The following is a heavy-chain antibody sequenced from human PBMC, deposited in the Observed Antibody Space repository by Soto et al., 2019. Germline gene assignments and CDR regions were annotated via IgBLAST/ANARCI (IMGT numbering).Heavy chain of an antibody. CDR2: FIPIFDAA. V-gene: IGHV1-69*13. D-gene: IGHD3-10*01. CDR1: GGTFSNYA. CDR3: ARKAESYGFDI. J-gene: IGHJ3*02. Sequence: SVKVSCKASGGTFSNYAINWVRQTPGQGLEWMGGFIPIFDAANYAQNFRGRVTITADESTSTAYMELSGLRSEDTAMYYCARKAESYGFDIWGQGTLVTVSS.